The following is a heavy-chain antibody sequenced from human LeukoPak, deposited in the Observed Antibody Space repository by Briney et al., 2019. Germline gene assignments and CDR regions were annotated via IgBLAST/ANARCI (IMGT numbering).Heavy chain of an antibody. D-gene: IGHD3-3*01. CDR3: ASRRGEYYYYYYMDV. CDR1: GGSISSSSYY. Sequence: SETLSLTCTVSGGSISSSSYYWGWIRQPPGKGLEWIGSIYYSGSTYYNPSLKSRVTISVDTSKNQFSLKLSFVTAADTAVYYCASRRGEYYYYYYMDVWGKGTTVTVSS. CDR2: IYYSGST. V-gene: IGHV4-39*01. J-gene: IGHJ6*03.